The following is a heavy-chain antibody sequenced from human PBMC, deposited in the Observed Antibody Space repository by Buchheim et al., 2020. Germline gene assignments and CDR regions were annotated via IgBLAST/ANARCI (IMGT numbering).Heavy chain of an antibody. Sequence: QVQLVESGGGVVQPGRSLRLSCAASGFTFSSYGMHWVRQAPGKGLEWVAVISYAGSNKYYADSVKGRFTISRDNSKNTLDLQMNSLRAEDTAVYYCAKDSVAVAGTLDYWGQGTL. CDR1: GFTFSSYG. J-gene: IGHJ4*02. CDR2: ISYAGSNK. CDR3: AKDSVAVAGTLDY. D-gene: IGHD6-19*01. V-gene: IGHV3-30*18.